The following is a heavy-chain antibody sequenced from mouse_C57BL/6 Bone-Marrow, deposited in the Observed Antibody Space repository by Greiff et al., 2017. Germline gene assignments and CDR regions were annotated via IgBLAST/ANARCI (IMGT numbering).Heavy chain of an antibody. CDR2: ISNGGGST. CDR1: GFTFSDYY. J-gene: IGHJ3*01. CDR3: ARGPY. V-gene: IGHV5-12*01. Sequence: EVQVVESGGGLVQPGGSLKLSCAASGFTFSDYYMYWVRQTPEKRLEWVAYISNGGGSTYYPDTVKGRFTISSDKAQNTLYLQMSRLKSEDTAMYYCARGPYWGQGTLVTVSA.